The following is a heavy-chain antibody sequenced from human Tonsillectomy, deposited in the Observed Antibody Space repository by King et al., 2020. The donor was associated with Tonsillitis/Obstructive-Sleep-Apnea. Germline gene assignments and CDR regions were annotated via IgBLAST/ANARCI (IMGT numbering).Heavy chain of an antibody. Sequence: LQLQESGPGLVKPSETLSLTCTVSGGSISSSSYYRGWIRQPPGKGLEWIVSIYYSGSTYYNPSLKSRVTISVDTSKNQFSLKLSSVTAADTAVYYCARLGSAQPGVDYWGQGTLVTVSS. J-gene: IGHJ4*02. CDR2: IYYSGST. CDR3: ARLGSAQPGVDY. D-gene: IGHD1-26*01. V-gene: IGHV4-39*01. CDR1: GGSISSSSYY.